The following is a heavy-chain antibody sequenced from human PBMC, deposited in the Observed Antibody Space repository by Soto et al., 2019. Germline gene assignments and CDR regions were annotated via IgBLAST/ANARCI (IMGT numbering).Heavy chain of an antibody. D-gene: IGHD6-13*01. CDR3: ATGQQVRMADI. CDR2: ISGDSVYT. J-gene: IGHJ3*02. Sequence: QVQLLESGGGLVKPGGSLRLSCEGSEFTVSAYYMAWIRQAPGKGLEWIAYISGDSVYTNYADSVRGRFTISRDNAKNSLYLQMNSLTVEDTAVYFCATGQQVRMADIWGQGTMVTVSS. CDR1: EFTVSAYY. V-gene: IGHV3-11*03.